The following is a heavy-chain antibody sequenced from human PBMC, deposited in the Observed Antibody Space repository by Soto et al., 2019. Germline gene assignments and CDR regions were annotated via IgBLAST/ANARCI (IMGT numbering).Heavy chain of an antibody. CDR1: GFTFSNHN. Sequence: EVQLVESGGGLVKPGESLTLSCAASGFTFSNHNMNWVRQAPGKGLEWVSSISYSSRHIYYADSLKGRFTISRDTAKQLLYLQMNSLRAEDMAVYYCARDSQGPLVLVPAEIGDSGGQGTLVTVSS. CDR3: ARDSQGPLVLVPAEIGDS. CDR2: ISYSSRHI. J-gene: IGHJ4*02. D-gene: IGHD2-2*01. V-gene: IGHV3-21*02.